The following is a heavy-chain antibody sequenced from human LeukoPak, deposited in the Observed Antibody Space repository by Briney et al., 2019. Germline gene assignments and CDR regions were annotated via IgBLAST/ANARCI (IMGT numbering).Heavy chain of an antibody. CDR2: IYSSGST. CDR3: ANANYDFWSGSLDY. D-gene: IGHD3-3*01. CDR1: GFTISTNY. Sequence: GGSLRLSCAASGFTISTNYMGWVRQAPGKGLEWVSVIYSSGSTYYADSVKGRFTISRDNSKNTLYLQMNSLRAEDTAVYYCANANYDFWSGSLDYWGQGTLVTVSS. V-gene: IGHV3-66*01. J-gene: IGHJ4*02.